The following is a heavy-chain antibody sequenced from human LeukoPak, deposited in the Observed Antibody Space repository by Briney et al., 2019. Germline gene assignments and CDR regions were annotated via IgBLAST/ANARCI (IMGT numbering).Heavy chain of an antibody. V-gene: IGHV1-18*01. J-gene: IGHJ4*02. Sequence: GASVNVSFKASAYTFSINGISWVRQAQGPGLELMGLISPYNGKTKYAQNLQHRLPMTPDTSTTPAYIELTSLRSDDTAVYYCGRVDYPYPCSGSYHNVGIIAYWGQGTLVTVSS. CDR2: ISPYNGKT. D-gene: IGHD3-10*02. CDR3: GRVDYPYPCSGSYHNVGIIAY. CDR1: AYTFSING.